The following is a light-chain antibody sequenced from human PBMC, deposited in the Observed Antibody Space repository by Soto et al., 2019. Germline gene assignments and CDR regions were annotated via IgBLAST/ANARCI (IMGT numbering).Light chain of an antibody. CDR1: QAITNN. Sequence: DIHLTQSPSSLSASVGDRVTITCRASQAITNNLAWYQQKPGNPPRLLIYEESTLHSGVPSRFSGSGSGTDFTFTINSLQPEDIGTYYCQHYNSFPITFGQGTRLDIK. CDR3: QHYNSFPIT. J-gene: IGKJ5*01. V-gene: IGKV1-9*01. CDR2: EES.